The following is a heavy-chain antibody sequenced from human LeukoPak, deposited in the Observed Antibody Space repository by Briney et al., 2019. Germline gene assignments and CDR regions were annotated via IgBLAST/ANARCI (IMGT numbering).Heavy chain of an antibody. V-gene: IGHV1-69*05. Sequence: GASVKVSCKASGGTFSSYAISWVRQAPGQGLEWMGGIIPIFGTANYAQKFQGRVTMTTDTSTSTAYMELRSLRSDDTAVYYCARGYDSSGYYYFDYWGQGTLVTVSS. CDR1: GGTFSSYA. J-gene: IGHJ4*02. D-gene: IGHD3-22*01. CDR3: ARGYDSSGYYYFDY. CDR2: IIPIFGTA.